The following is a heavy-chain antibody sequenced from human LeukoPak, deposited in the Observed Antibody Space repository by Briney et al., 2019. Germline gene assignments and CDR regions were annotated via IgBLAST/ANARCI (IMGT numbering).Heavy chain of an antibody. CDR1: GFTFSSYA. D-gene: IGHD5-12*01. V-gene: IGHV3-30-3*01. Sequence: PGGSLRLSCAASGFTFSSYAMHWVRQAPGKGLEWVAAISYDGSNKYYADSVKGRFTISRDNSKNTLYLQMNSLRAEDTAVYYCARDTGVVATIRGFDYWGQGTLVTVSS. J-gene: IGHJ4*02. CDR2: ISYDGSNK. CDR3: ARDTGVVATIRGFDY.